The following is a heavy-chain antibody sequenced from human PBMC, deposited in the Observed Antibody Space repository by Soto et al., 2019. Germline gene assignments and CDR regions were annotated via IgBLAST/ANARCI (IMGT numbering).Heavy chain of an antibody. V-gene: IGHV1-18*04. CDR3: SWDWGIIPATDNY. J-gene: IGHJ4*02. CDR1: GYTFRSFG. Sequence: QVQMVQSGAERKKPGASVKVSCKTSGYTFRSFGISWVRQAPGQGLEWMGWISPYNGNTDYAEKIQDRVTLSIDTAASTAYMELMNLRSDDTAVYYCSWDWGIIPATDNYWGQGTLITVSS. D-gene: IGHD1-20*01. CDR2: ISPYNGNT.